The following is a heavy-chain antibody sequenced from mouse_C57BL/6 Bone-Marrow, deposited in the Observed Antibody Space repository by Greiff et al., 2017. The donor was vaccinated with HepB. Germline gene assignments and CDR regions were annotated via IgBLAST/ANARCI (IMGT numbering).Heavy chain of an antibody. J-gene: IGHJ3*01. CDR2: IDPENGDT. V-gene: IGHV14-4*01. D-gene: IGHD2-10*01. CDR3: TTAYHVSAY. Sequence: VQLQQSGAELVRPGASVKLSCTASGFNIKDDYMHWVKQRPEQGLEWIGWIDPENGDTEYASKFQGKATITADTSSNTAYLQLSSLTSEDTAVYYCTTAYHVSAYRGQGTLVTVSA. CDR1: GFNIKDDY.